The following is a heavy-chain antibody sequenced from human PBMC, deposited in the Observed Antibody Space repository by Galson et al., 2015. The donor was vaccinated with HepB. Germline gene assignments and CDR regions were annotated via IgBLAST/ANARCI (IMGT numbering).Heavy chain of an antibody. V-gene: IGHV3-30*18. CDR2: ISYDGSNK. D-gene: IGHD1-26*01. CDR3: AKGMGWELLMSVGYYYYYYGMDV. J-gene: IGHJ6*02. Sequence: SLRLSCAASGFTFSSYGMHWVRQAPGKGLEWVAVISYDGSNKYYADSVKGRFTISRDNSKNTLYLQMNSLRAEDTAVYYCAKGMGWELLMSVGYYYYYYGMDVWGQGTTVTVSS. CDR1: GFTFSSYG.